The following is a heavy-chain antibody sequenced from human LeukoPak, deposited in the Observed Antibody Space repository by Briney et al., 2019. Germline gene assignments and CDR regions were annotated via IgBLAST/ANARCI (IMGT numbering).Heavy chain of an antibody. V-gene: IGHV3-23*01. D-gene: IGHD2-2*01. CDR3: AKDPPAISY. J-gene: IGHJ4*02. CDR1: GFTFSKHG. CDR2: ISGSGSST. Sequence: PGRSLRLSCAASGFTFSKHGMHWVRQAPGKGLEWVSAISGSGSSTYYADSVKGRFTISRDNSKNTLYLQMNSLRAENTAVYYCAKDPPAISYWGQGTLVTVSS.